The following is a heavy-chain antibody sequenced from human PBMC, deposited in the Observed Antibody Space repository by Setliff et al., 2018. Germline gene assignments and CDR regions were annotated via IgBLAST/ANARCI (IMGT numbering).Heavy chain of an antibody. J-gene: IGHJ4*02. Sequence: SETLSLTCAVYGGSFSGYYWSWIRQPPGKGPEWIGEINHSGSTNYNPSLKSRVTISVDTSKNQFSLKLSSVTAADTAVYYCARSEGRRDGYNWWGQGTLVTVSS. V-gene: IGHV4-34*01. CDR2: INHSGST. CDR3: ARSEGRRDGYNW. CDR1: GGSFSGYY. D-gene: IGHD5-12*01.